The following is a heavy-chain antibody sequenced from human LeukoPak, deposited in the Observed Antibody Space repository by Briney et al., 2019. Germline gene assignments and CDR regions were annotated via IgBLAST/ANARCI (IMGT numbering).Heavy chain of an antibody. CDR2: INHSGST. J-gene: IGHJ6*02. CDR1: GGSFSGYY. Sequence: PSETLSLTCAVYGGSFSGYYWSWIRQPPGKGLEWIGEINHSGSTNYNPSLKSRVTISVDTSKNQFSLNLSSVTAADTAVYYCAEGYYGMDVWGLGTTVTVSS. CDR3: AEGYYGMDV. V-gene: IGHV4-34*01.